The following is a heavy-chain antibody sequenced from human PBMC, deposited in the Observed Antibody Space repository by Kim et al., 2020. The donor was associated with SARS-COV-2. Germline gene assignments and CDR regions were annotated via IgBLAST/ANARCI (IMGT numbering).Heavy chain of an antibody. J-gene: IGHJ3*02. CDR3: ARDLRTPAGSRLSAFDI. CDR1: GYTFTGYY. Sequence: ASVKVSCKASGYTFTGYYMHWVRQAPGQGLEWMGWINPNSGATNYAQKFQGWVTMTRDTSISTAYMELSRLRSDDTAVYYCARDLRTPAGSRLSAFDIWGQGTMVTVSS. V-gene: IGHV1-2*04. D-gene: IGHD2-2*01. CDR2: INPNSGAT.